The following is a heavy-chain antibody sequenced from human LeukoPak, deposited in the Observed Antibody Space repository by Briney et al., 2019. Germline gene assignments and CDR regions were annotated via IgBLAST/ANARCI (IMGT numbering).Heavy chain of an antibody. CDR3: ARVLSFYDSSGYYETSDAFDI. Sequence: PSETLSLTCAVYGGSFSGYYWSWIRQPPGKGLEWIGEINHSGSTNYNPSLKRRVTISVDTSKNQFSLKLSSVTAADTAVYYCARVLSFYDSSGYYETSDAFDIWGQGTMVTVSS. CDR1: GGSFSGYY. CDR2: INHSGST. V-gene: IGHV4-34*01. D-gene: IGHD3-22*01. J-gene: IGHJ3*02.